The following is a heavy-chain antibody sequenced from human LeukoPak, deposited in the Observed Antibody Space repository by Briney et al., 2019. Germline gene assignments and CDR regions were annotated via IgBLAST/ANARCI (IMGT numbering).Heavy chain of an antibody. CDR3: GKDPNGDYIGAFDF. CDR2: ITGSGDTR. V-gene: IGHV3-23*01. D-gene: IGHD4-17*01. CDR1: GITFRNYA. J-gene: IGHJ3*01. Sequence: QPGGSLRLSCVASGITFRNYAVTWVRQAPGKGLEWVSSITGSGDTRRYADSVKGRLTISRDNSVDTLYLQMNSLSAEDTAIYYCGKDPNGDYIGAFDFWGRGTMVTVSS.